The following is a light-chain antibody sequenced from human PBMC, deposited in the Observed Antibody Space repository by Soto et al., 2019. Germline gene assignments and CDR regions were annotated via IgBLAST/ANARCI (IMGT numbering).Light chain of an antibody. V-gene: IGKV3-11*01. J-gene: IGKJ2*01. CDR2: DAS. CDR1: QSVSSY. CDR3: QQRGNWPPYT. Sequence: IVLTQSPATLSLSPGERATLSCRASQSVSSYLAWYQQKPGQAPRLLIYDASNRATGIPARFSGSGSGTHFTLNISSLEPEDFAVYYCQQRGNWPPYTFGQGTKLEIK.